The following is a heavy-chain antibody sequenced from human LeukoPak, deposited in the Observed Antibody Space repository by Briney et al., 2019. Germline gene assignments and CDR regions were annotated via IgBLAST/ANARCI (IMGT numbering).Heavy chain of an antibody. Sequence: GGSLRLSCAASGFTFSNYRMHWVRQAPGKGLEWVAVISNDGTNKYYADSVKGRFTISRDNSKNTLYLQMNSLRAEDTAVYYCAKDLSLRKPYNWFDPWGQGTLVTVSS. CDR3: AKDLSLRKPYNWFDP. D-gene: IGHD5-12*01. CDR2: ISNDGTNK. CDR1: GFTFSNYR. J-gene: IGHJ5*02. V-gene: IGHV3-30*18.